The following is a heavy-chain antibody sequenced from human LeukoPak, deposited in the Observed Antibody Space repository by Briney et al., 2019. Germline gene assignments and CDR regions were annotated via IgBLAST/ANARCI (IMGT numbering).Heavy chain of an antibody. V-gene: IGHV1-2*02. CDR2: INPNTGGT. CDR3: ARGVASAGAKYFDQ. D-gene: IGHD6-13*01. CDR1: GYTFTGYY. Sequence: GASVKVSCKASGYTFTGYYIHWVRQAPGQGLEWMGWINPNTGGTDYAQKFQGRVTMTRDTSISTVNMELSRLTSDDTAVYYCARGVASAGAKYFDQWGQGTLVTVSS. J-gene: IGHJ4*02.